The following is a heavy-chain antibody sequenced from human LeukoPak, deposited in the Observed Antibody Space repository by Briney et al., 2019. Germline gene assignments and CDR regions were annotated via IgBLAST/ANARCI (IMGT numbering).Heavy chain of an antibody. V-gene: IGHV4-30-2*01. CDR1: GGSISSGGYY. Sequence: NTSETLSLTCTVSGGSISSGGYYWSWIRQPPGKGLEWIGYIYHSGSTYYNPSLKSRVTISVDRSKNQFSLKLSSVTAADTAVYYCARVGGLGYCNNGVCSDAFDIWGRGTMVTVSS. CDR3: ARVGGLGYCNNGVCSDAFDI. D-gene: IGHD2-8*01. J-gene: IGHJ3*02. CDR2: IYHSGST.